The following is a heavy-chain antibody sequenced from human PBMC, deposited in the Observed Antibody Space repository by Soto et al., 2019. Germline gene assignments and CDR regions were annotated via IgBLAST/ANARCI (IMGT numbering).Heavy chain of an antibody. CDR1: GGSYSSYP. J-gene: IGHJ5*02. CDR3: ARDVVVPAAMSQAGWFDP. Sequence: SVKGSCKTVGGSYSSYPGSCLIQANGQGLEWMGGIIPIFGTANYAQKFQGRVTITADESTSTAYMELSSLRSEDTAVYYCARDVVVPAAMSQAGWFDPWGQGTLVTVSS. D-gene: IGHD2-2*01. V-gene: IGHV1-69*01. CDR2: IIPIFGTA.